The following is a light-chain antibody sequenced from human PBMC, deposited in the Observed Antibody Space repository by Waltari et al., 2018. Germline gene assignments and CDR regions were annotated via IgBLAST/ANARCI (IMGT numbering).Light chain of an antibody. Sequence: IQMTQSPSSLSASVGDRVTITCRASQSISTYLNWYQQKPGKALKLLIYGASSLQSGVPSRFSGSGSGTDFTLTISSLQPEDFATYYCQQSYNTPHTFGQGTKLEIK. CDR1: QSISTY. CDR3: QQSYNTPHT. V-gene: IGKV1-39*01. CDR2: GAS. J-gene: IGKJ2*01.